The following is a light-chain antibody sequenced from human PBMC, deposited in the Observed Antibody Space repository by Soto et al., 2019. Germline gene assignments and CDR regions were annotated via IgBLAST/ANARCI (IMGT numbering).Light chain of an antibody. CDR2: GAT. CDR3: QQYDDWLRLT. V-gene: IGKV3D-15*01. Sequence: EIVMAQSPANLSVSPGERATLSCRASQSVNIYLAWYQQKPGQAPRLLIFGATYRATGIPARFSGSGSGTEFNLTISSLQSEDFGVYFCQQYDDWLRLTFGGGTKVEIK. CDR1: QSVNIY. J-gene: IGKJ4*01.